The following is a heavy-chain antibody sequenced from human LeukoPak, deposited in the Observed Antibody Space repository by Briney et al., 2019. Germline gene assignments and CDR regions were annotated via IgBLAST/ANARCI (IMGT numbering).Heavy chain of an antibody. J-gene: IGHJ3*02. CDR2: INPAGGGT. CDR3: ARGGGRPKRWLQFAGDAFDI. D-gene: IGHD5-24*01. Sequence: ASVKVSCKASGYTFTDYYIHWVRQAPGQGLEWMGWINPAGGGTNYAQNFQGRVTMTSDTSISTAYMELSSLTSDDTAVYYCARGGGRPKRWLQFAGDAFDIWGQGAMVTVSS. CDR1: GYTFTDYY. V-gene: IGHV1-2*02.